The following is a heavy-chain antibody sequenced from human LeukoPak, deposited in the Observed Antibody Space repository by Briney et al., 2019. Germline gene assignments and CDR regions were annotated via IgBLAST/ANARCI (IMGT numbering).Heavy chain of an antibody. V-gene: IGHV3-23*01. Sequence: GGSLRLSCAASGFTFSSHAMSWVRQAPGKGLEWVSAIGGSDGTTHYADSVKGRFTISRHNSKNTLYLQMNSLRAEDTAVYYCAKEKGFGDYHFDYWGQGTLVTVSS. CDR2: IGGSDGTT. CDR3: AKEKGFGDYHFDY. D-gene: IGHD4-17*01. CDR1: GFTFSSHA. J-gene: IGHJ4*02.